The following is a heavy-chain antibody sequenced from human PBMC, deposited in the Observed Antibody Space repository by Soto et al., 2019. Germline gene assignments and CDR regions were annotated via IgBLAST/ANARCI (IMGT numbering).Heavy chain of an antibody. D-gene: IGHD2-21*02. CDR1: GFSFSDYS. Sequence: VQLVESGGGLVYPGGSLRLSCVGSGFSFSDYSINWVRQAPGKGLQWISYISSRSDAIHYADSVKGRFTVSRDNAKNSVFLQMNGLRDADRAIYYCARLPKGSLVTAWGQGTQVTVPS. CDR3: ARLPKGSLVTA. V-gene: IGHV3-48*02. CDR2: ISSRSDAI. J-gene: IGHJ4*02.